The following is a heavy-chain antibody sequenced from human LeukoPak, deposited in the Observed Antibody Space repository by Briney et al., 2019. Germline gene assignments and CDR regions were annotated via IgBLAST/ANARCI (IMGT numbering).Heavy chain of an antibody. V-gene: IGHV3-23*01. D-gene: IGHD6-19*01. Sequence: PGGSLRLSCAASGFTFSNYVMSWVRQAPGKGLEWVSLITGGGGSTYYADSVKGRFTISRDNAKNSLYLQMNSLRAEDTAVYYCARSAVAGTISAYWGQGTLVTVSS. CDR3: ARSAVAGTISAY. CDR1: GFTFSNYV. J-gene: IGHJ4*02. CDR2: ITGGGGST.